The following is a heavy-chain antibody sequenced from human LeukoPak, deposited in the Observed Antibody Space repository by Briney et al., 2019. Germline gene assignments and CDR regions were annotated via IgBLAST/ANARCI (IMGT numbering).Heavy chain of an antibody. J-gene: IGHJ4*02. CDR1: GFTFSSYG. Sequence: QSGGSLRLSCGASGFTFSSYGMHWVRQAPGKGLEWVAFIRYDGSNRYYADSVKGRFTISRDNSKNTLYLQMNSLRVEDTAVYYCAKGGRITMLRGVQRDHYFDYWGQGTLVTVSS. CDR3: AKGGRITMLRGVQRDHYFDY. CDR2: IRYDGSNR. V-gene: IGHV3-30*02. D-gene: IGHD3-10*01.